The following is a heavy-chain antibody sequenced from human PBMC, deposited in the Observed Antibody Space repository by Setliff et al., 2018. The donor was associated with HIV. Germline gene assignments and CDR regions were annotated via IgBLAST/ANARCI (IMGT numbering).Heavy chain of an antibody. CDR3: ARGVLDYGSGIRFGGDY. D-gene: IGHD3-10*01. CDR1: GFTFDRFW. J-gene: IGHJ4*02. CDR2: ISSSSGYI. V-gene: IGHV3-21*01. Sequence: PGGSLRLSCAASGFTFDRFWMHWVRQAPGKGLEWVSSISSSSGYIYYADSVKGRFTISRDNAKNSLLLQMNSLRVEDTAVYYCARGVLDYGSGIRFGGDYWGQGTLVTVSS.